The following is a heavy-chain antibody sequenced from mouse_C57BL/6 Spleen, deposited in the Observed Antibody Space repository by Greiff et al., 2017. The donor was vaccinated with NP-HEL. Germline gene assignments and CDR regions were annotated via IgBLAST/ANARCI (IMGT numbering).Heavy chain of an antibody. CDR1: GYTFTDYE. CDR3: TREGGNGDLDY. J-gene: IGHJ2*01. V-gene: IGHV1-15*01. CDR2: IDPETGGT. D-gene: IGHD2-1*01. Sequence: VQLQQSGAELVRPGASVTLSCTASGYTFTDYEMHWVKQTPVHGLEWIGAIDPETGGTAYNQKFKGKATLTADKSSSTDYMELRSLTSEDSAVYYCTREGGNGDLDYWGQGTTLTVSS.